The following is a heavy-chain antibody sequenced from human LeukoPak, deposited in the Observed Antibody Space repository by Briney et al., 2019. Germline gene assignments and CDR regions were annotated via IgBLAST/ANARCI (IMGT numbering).Heavy chain of an antibody. D-gene: IGHD3-22*01. CDR2: ISSSSSIT. J-gene: IGHJ4*02. Sequence: PGGSLRLSCAASGFTFSSYEMNWVRQAPGKGLEWVSYISSSSSITYYADSVKGRFTISRDNAKNSLYLQMNSLRDEDTAVYYCAKYYYDSSGYYYVFGYWGQGTLVTVSS. V-gene: IGHV3-48*03. CDR3: AKYYYDSSGYYYVFGY. CDR1: GFTFSSYE.